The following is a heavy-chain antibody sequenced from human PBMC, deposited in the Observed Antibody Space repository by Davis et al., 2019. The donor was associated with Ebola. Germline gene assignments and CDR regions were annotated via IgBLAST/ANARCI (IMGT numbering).Heavy chain of an antibody. D-gene: IGHD6-19*01. CDR3: ARRPGSGWPNWFDP. J-gene: IGHJ5*02. Sequence: SETLSLTCTVSGGSISSSSYYWGWIRQPPGKGLEWIGSIYYSGSTYYNPSLKSRVTISVDTSKNQFSLKLSSVTAADTAVYYCARRPGSGWPNWFDPWGQGTLVTVSS. CDR2: IYYSGST. CDR1: GGSISSSSYY. V-gene: IGHV4-39*01.